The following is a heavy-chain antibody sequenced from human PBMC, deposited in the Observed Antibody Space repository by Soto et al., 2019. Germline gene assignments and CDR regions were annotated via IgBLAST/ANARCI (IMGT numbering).Heavy chain of an antibody. J-gene: IGHJ3*02. V-gene: IGHV3-30*03. Sequence: GGSLRLSCAASGFTFSTYGMHWVRQAPGKGLEWVAVISYDGSHKHYADSVKGRFTISRDNAKNSLYLQMNSLRAEDTAVYYCARDYVTMVRGALDAFDIWGQGTMVTVSS. D-gene: IGHD3-10*01. CDR3: ARDYVTMVRGALDAFDI. CDR1: GFTFSTYG. CDR2: ISYDGSHK.